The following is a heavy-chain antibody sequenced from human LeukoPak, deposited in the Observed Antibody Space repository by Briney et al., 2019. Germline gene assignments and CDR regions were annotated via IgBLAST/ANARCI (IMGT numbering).Heavy chain of an antibody. CDR3: ACRIAARPSTFDI. Sequence: GGSLRLSCAASGFTFSSYAMHWVRQAPGKGLEWVAVISYDGSNKYYADSVKGRFTISRDNSKNTLYLQMNSLRAEDTAVYYCACRIAARPSTFDIWGQGTMVTVSS. CDR1: GFTFSSYA. J-gene: IGHJ3*02. CDR2: ISYDGSNK. V-gene: IGHV3-30-3*01. D-gene: IGHD6-6*01.